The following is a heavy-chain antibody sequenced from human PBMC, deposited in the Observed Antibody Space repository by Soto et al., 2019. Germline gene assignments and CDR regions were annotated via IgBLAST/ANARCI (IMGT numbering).Heavy chain of an antibody. J-gene: IGHJ4*02. Sequence: QLQLQESGSGLVKPSQTLSLTCAVSGGSISSGGYSWSLIRQPPGKGLEWIGYISHSGGTYYNPPLKRRVTISVDRSKNQFSLKLSSVTAADTAVYSCARGGLLPDYWGQGTLVTVSS. D-gene: IGHD6-19*01. CDR2: ISHSGGT. V-gene: IGHV4-30-2*01. CDR3: ARGGLLPDY. CDR1: GGSISSGGYS.